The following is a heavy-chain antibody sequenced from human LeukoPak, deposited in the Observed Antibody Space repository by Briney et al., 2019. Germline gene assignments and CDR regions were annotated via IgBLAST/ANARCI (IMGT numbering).Heavy chain of an antibody. CDR2: ISGSGGST. J-gene: IGHJ4*02. V-gene: IGHV3-23*01. Sequence: PGGSPRLSCAASGFTFSSYAMSWVRQAPGKGLEWVSAISGSGGSTYYADSVKGRFTISRDNSKNTLYLQMNSLRAEDTAVYYCAKGGGWLRKFGAHWGQGTLVTVSS. D-gene: IGHD5-12*01. CDR1: GFTFSSYA. CDR3: AKGGGWLRKFGAH.